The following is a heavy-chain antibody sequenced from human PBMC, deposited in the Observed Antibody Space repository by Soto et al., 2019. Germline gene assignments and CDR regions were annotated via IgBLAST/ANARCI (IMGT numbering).Heavy chain of an antibody. CDR2: ISAYNGNT. Sequence: SVKVSCKASGYTFTSYGISWVRHAPGQGLEWMGWISAYNGNTNYAQKLQGRVTMTTDKSTSTAYMELSSLRSDDTAVYYCAREYSSSWHRAFDIWGQGTMVTGSS. CDR3: AREYSSSWHRAFDI. D-gene: IGHD6-13*01. V-gene: IGHV1-18*01. CDR1: GYTFTSYG. J-gene: IGHJ3*02.